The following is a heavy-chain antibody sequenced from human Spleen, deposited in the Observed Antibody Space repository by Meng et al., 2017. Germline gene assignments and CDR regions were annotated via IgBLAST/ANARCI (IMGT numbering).Heavy chain of an antibody. CDR3: ARGGSPNPFQH. CDR1: GDSFPVFY. Sequence: QRVGLGDCGRNPGAYVTCSCKPSGDSFPVFYINWVRRARGQGLGWMGRIYAKNGDTNYEYKYQGRVPMTRDTSIITAYMDLRGLRSEDTAVYYCARGGSPNPFQHWGQGTLVTVSS. J-gene: IGHJ1*01. CDR2: IYAKNGDT. D-gene: IGHD1-14*01. V-gene: IGHV1-2*06.